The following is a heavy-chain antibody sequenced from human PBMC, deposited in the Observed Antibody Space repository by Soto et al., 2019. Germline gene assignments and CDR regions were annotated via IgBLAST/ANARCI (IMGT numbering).Heavy chain of an antibody. CDR3: ATSDDYGLYYYYGMDV. Sequence: PGGSLRLSCAASGFTFSSYAMSWVSQAPGKGLEWVSAISGSGGSTYYADSVKGRFTISRDNSKNTLYLQMNSLRAEDTAVYYCATSDDYGLYYYYGMDVWGQGTTVTVSS. V-gene: IGHV3-23*01. CDR1: GFTFSSYA. CDR2: ISGSGGST. D-gene: IGHD3-16*01. J-gene: IGHJ6*02.